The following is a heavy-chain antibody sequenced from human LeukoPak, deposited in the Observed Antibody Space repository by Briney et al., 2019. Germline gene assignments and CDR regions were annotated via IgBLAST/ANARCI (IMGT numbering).Heavy chain of an antibody. CDR2: ISYDGSNK. V-gene: IGHV3-30*04. Sequence: GGSLRLSCAASGFTFSSYAMHWVRQAPGKGLEWVAVISYDGSNKYYADSVKGRFTISRDNPKNTLYLQMNSLRVEDTAVYYCARSTYYYDSSDYRDAFDIWGQGTMVTVSS. CDR1: GFTFSSYA. J-gene: IGHJ3*02. D-gene: IGHD3-22*01. CDR3: ARSTYYYDSSDYRDAFDI.